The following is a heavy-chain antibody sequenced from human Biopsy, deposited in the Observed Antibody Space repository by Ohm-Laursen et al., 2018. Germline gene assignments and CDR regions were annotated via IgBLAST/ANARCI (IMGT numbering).Heavy chain of an antibody. CDR1: GGSFTGHY. CDR3: ARGSNDFGGLYFPR. CDR2: ISYTGYT. D-gene: IGHD4-23*01. V-gene: IGHV4-59*11. J-gene: IGHJ4*02. Sequence: PSETLSLTCTVSGGSFTGHYWSWIRQPPGEGLEWIGHISYTGYTSYNASLKSRVTISVDTSRNHFSLRLSSLTAADPAVYYCARGSNDFGGLYFPRWGQGTLLTVSS.